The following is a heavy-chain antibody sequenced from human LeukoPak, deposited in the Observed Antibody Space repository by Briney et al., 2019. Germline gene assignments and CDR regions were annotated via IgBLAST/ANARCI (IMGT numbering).Heavy chain of an antibody. CDR1: GFIFSSYW. CDR2: IKYDGNEK. D-gene: IGHD7-27*01. V-gene: IGHV3-7*01. CDR3: VRESFSRGDFN. Sequence: GGSLKLSCAASGFIFSSYWMTWVRRAPRKGLEWVATIKYDGNEKFYLNSLTGRFTISRDNAKNSLFLQMNSLTADDTAVYYCVRESFSRGDFNWGQGTLVSVSS. J-gene: IGHJ4*02.